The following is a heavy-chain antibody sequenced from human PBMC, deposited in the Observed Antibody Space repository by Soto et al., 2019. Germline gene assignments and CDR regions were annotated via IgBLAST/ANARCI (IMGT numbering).Heavy chain of an antibody. J-gene: IGHJ6*02. CDR1: GGTFSSYA. Sequence: SVKVSCKASGGTFSSYAISWVRQAPGQGLEWMGGIIPIFGTANYAQKFQGRVTITADESTSTAYMELSSLRSEDTAVYYCARERVIAAADFYYYYYGMDVWGQGTTVTVSS. D-gene: IGHD6-13*01. CDR2: IIPIFGTA. CDR3: ARERVIAAADFYYYYYGMDV. V-gene: IGHV1-69*13.